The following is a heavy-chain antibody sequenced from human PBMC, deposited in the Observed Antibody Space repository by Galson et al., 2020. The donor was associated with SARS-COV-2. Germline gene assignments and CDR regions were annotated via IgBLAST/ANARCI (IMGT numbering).Heavy chain of an antibody. Sequence: SETLSLTCTVSGGSISSGGSYWSWIRQPAGKGLEWIGRIYTSGSTNYNPSLKSRVTISVDTSKNQFSLKLSSVTAADTAVYYCARGNSSSWPLDYWGQGTLVTVSA. J-gene: IGHJ4*02. D-gene: IGHD6-13*01. V-gene: IGHV4-61*02. CDR2: IYTSGST. CDR1: GGSISSGGSY. CDR3: ARGNSSSWPLDY.